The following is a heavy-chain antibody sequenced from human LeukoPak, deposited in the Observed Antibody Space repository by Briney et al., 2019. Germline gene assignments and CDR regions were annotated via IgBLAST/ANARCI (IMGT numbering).Heavy chain of an antibody. Sequence: GGSLRLSYAASGFTFSSYWMSWVRQAPGKGLEWVANIKQDGNEKYYVDSVKGRFTISRDNAKNSLYLQMNSLRAEDTAVYYCATGIFGVVIIWGQGTLVTVSS. CDR1: GFTFSSYW. V-gene: IGHV3-7*01. CDR3: ATGIFGVVII. D-gene: IGHD3-3*01. CDR2: IKQDGNEK. J-gene: IGHJ4*02.